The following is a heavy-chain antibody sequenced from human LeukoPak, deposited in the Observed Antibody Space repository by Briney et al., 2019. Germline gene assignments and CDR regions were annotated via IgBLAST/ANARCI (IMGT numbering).Heavy chain of an antibody. CDR3: ARDRGGNRWYNWYDA. V-gene: IGHV4-4*07. CDR1: GDSISNNY. D-gene: IGHD5-24*01. Sequence: SETLSLTCTVSGDSISNNYWSWIRQPAGKGLEWIIRIHHASGNIDYNPSLKGRVTMSLDTSRNQFSLRLNSVTAADTAVYSCARDRGGNRWYNWYDAWGQGTLVTVSS. J-gene: IGHJ5*02. CDR2: IHHASGNI.